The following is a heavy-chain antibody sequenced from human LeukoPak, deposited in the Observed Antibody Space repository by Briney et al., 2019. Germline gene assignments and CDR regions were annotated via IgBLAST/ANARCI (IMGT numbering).Heavy chain of an antibody. CDR3: AKDYERRWGYSDY. D-gene: IGHD5-18*01. V-gene: IGHV3-23*01. CDR2: ISGSGGST. J-gene: IGHJ4*02. CDR1: GFTFSSYA. Sequence: GGSLRLSCAASGFTFSSYAMSWVRQAPGKGLEWVSAISGSGGSTYYADFVKGRFTISRDNSKNTLYLQMNSLRAEDTAVYYCAKDYERRWGYSDYWGQGTLVTVSS.